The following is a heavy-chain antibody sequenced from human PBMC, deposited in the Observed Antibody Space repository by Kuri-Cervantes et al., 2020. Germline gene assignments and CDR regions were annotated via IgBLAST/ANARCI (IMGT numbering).Heavy chain of an antibody. CDR1: GFTFSDYY. D-gene: IGHD6-19*01. CDR3: ARDKSGWYSFDY. J-gene: IGHJ4*02. V-gene: IGHV3-11*04. CDR2: ISSSGETI. Sequence: LTCAASGFTFSDYYMSWIRQAPGKGLEWASYISSSGETIYYADSVKGRFTISRDNAKNSLYLQMNSLRAEDTAVYYCARDKSGWYSFDYWGQGTLVTVSS.